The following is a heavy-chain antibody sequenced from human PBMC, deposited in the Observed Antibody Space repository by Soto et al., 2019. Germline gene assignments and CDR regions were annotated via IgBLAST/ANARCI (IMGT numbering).Heavy chain of an antibody. J-gene: IGHJ5*02. V-gene: IGHV3-48*01. CDR2: ISSSSSTI. Sequence: EVQLVESGGGLVQPGGSLRLSCAASGFTFSSYSMNWVRQAPGKGLEWVSYISSSSSTIYYADSVKGRFTISRDNAKNSLYLKMNAVNAEDTAVYYCARTVTVVGGNWFDPWGQGTLVTVSS. CDR3: ARTVTVVGGNWFDP. CDR1: GFTFSSYS. D-gene: IGHD3-16*01.